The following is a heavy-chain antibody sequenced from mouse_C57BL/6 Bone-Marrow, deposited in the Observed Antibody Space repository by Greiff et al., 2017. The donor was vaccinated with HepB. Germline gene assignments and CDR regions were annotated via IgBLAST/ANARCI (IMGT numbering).Heavy chain of an antibody. D-gene: IGHD2-1*01. V-gene: IGHV12-3*01. J-gene: IGHJ1*03. CDR3: AGIYYGNGYWYFDV. Sequence: ESGPGLVKPSQSLFLTCSIPGFPITSGYYWIWIRQSPGKPLEWMGYITHSGETFYNPSLQSPISITRETSKNQFFLQLNSVTTEDTAMYYCAGIYYGNGYWYFDVWGTGTTVTVSS. CDR2: ITHSGET. CDR1: GFPITSGYY.